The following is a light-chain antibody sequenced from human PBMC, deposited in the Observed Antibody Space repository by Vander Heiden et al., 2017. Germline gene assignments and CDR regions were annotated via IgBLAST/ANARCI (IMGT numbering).Light chain of an antibody. Sequence: DNFMTQSPDPLAVPLGERATINYKSSQSVLYSSNNKNYLAWYQQKPGQPPKVLIYWASSRESGVPNRFSGSGSGTDFTLTITSLQAEDVAVYYCQQNYSPPWTFGQGTKVEIK. CDR3: QQNYSPPWT. CDR2: WAS. J-gene: IGKJ1*01. V-gene: IGKV4-1*01. CDR1: QSVLYSSNNKNY.